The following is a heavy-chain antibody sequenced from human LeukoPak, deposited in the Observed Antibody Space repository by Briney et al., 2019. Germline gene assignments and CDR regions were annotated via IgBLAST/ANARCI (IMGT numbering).Heavy chain of an antibody. D-gene: IGHD6-13*01. Sequence: ASVKVSCKASGYTFTSYGISWVRQAPGQGLEWMGWISAYNGNTNYAQKLQGRVTMTRDTSISTAYMELSRLRSDDTAVYYCARDRVRAAAGYYYMDVWGKGTTVTVSS. CDR1: GYTFTSYG. V-gene: IGHV1-18*01. CDR3: ARDRVRAAAGYYYMDV. J-gene: IGHJ6*03. CDR2: ISAYNGNT.